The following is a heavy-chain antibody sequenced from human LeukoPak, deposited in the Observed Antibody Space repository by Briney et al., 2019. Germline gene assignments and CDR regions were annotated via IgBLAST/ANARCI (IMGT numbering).Heavy chain of an antibody. CDR3: ARRLRQAGAFDI. J-gene: IGHJ3*02. CDR1: GYSISSGYY. D-gene: IGHD3-10*01. V-gene: IGHV4-38-2*02. CDR2: IYYSGST. Sequence: KPSETLSLTCTVSGYSISSGYYWGWIRQPPGKGLEWIGSIYYSGSTYYNPSLKSRVTISVDTSKNQFSLKLSSVTAADTAVYYCARRLRQAGAFDIWGQGTMVTVSS.